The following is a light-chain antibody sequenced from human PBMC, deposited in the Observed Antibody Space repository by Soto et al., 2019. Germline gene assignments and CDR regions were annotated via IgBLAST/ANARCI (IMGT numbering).Light chain of an antibody. Sequence: QPVSVSGSPGQSITISCTGTSSDVGDYNYVSWYQQHPGKAPKLMLYDVSNRPSGISNRFSGSKSGNTASLTISGLQAEDEADYYCSSYTSSSTLFGTGTKLTVL. CDR2: DVS. J-gene: IGLJ1*01. CDR3: SSYTSSSTL. CDR1: SSDVGDYNY. V-gene: IGLV2-14*01.